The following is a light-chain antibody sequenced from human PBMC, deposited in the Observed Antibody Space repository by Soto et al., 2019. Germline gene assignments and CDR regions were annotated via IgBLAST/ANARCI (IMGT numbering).Light chain of an antibody. Sequence: QSVLTQSASVSGSPGQSITISCNGTSSDVGAYNYVSWYQQHPGKAPKLIIYDVSNRPSGVSNRFSGSKSGNTASLTISALQAEDEADYYCSSFTSSSTRVFGTGTKVTVL. CDR3: SSFTSSSTRV. V-gene: IGLV2-14*01. CDR2: DVS. CDR1: SSDVGAYNY. J-gene: IGLJ1*01.